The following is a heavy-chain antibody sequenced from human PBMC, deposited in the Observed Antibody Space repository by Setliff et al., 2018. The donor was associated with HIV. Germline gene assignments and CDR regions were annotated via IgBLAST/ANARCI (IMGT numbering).Heavy chain of an antibody. D-gene: IGHD1-26*01. CDR1: GYTFTGYA. Sequence: SVKVSCKASGYTFTGYAMHWVRQAPGQRLEWMGWINAGNGNTIYSQKFQGRVTITRDTSASTAYMELSSLRSEDTAVYYCARDPILGGPDFFDYWGQGTLVTVSS. V-gene: IGHV1-3*01. J-gene: IGHJ4*02. CDR3: ARDPILGGPDFFDY. CDR2: INAGNGNT.